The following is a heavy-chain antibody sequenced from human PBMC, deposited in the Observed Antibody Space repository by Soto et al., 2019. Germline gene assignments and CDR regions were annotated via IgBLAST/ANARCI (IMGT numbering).Heavy chain of an antibody. D-gene: IGHD3-16*01. V-gene: IGHV1-46*01. Sequence: QAQLVQSGTDVKKPGTSVKVSCKASGYSFTRYEVHWVRQAPGQGLEWMGIINPSGGSTTYAQKFQGSVTMTRDTSTSTVYMELSSLRSEDTAMYYCAKKGGMDVWGQGTAVTVSS. CDR1: GYSFTRYE. CDR3: AKKGGMDV. J-gene: IGHJ6*02. CDR2: INPSGGST.